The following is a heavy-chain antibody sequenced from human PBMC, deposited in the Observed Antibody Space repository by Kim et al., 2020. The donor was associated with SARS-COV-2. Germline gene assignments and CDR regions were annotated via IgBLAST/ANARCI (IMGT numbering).Heavy chain of an antibody. J-gene: IGHJ6*02. CDR3: AKDNVSPSYYYDSKVTQYYYYYGMDV. D-gene: IGHD3-22*01. Sequence: GGSLRLSCAASGFTFSSYAMSWVRQAPGKGLEWVSAISGSGGSTYYADSVKGRFTISRDNSKNTLYLQMNSLRAEDTAVYYCAKDNVSPSYYYDSKVTQYYYYYGMDVWGQGTTVTVSS. CDR1: GFTFSSYA. V-gene: IGHV3-23*01. CDR2: ISGSGGST.